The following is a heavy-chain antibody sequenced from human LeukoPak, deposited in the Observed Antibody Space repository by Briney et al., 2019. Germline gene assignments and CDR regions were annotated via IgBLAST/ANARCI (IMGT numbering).Heavy chain of an antibody. D-gene: IGHD6-19*01. CDR3: AKGFDSGGWYGVDY. Sequence: GGSLTLSCAASGFTFTNYAMTWVRQAPGKGLEWVSTISGTGGSTYYTDSLRGRITISRDNSKNALYLRVSSLRAGDTAVYFCAKGFDSGGWYGVDYWGQGALVTVSS. CDR2: ISGTGGST. J-gene: IGHJ4*02. CDR1: GFTFTNYA. V-gene: IGHV3-23*01.